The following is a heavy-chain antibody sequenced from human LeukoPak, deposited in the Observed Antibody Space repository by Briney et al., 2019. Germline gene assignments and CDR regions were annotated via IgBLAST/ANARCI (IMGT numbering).Heavy chain of an antibody. CDR2: IKQDGSVK. CDR1: GFIFSHYW. V-gene: IGHV3-7*03. CDR3: ARHNFEEPSDAFDI. D-gene: IGHD1-14*01. Sequence: PGGSLRLSCGASGFIFSHYWMSWVRQAPGKGLEWVANIKQDGSVKYYVDSLKGRFTISRDNARNSVYLQMNSLRAEDTAVYYCARHNFEEPSDAFDIWGQGTMVTVSS. J-gene: IGHJ3*02.